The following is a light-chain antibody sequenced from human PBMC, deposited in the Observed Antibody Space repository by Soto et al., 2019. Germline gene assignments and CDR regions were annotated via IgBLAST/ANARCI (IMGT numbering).Light chain of an antibody. V-gene: IGKV1-5*01. J-gene: IGKJ1*01. Sequence: DIQLTQSPSTLSASVGDRVTITCRASQSVSRWVAWYQQKPGKAPKVLIWDASSLQRGVPSRFSGSGYGTEFTLTINSLQPDDFATYYCQQYNDYSTWTFGQGTRVEIK. CDR2: DAS. CDR1: QSVSRW. CDR3: QQYNDYSTWT.